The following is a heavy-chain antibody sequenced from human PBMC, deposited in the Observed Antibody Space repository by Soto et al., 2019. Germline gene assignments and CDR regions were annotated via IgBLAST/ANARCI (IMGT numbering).Heavy chain of an antibody. CDR2: IQSNTDGGTT. D-gene: IGHD3-22*01. CDR1: GFTFSNAW. J-gene: IGHJ4*02. Sequence: AGSLRLSCAVSGFTFSNAWMNWVRQVPGKGLEWVGRIQSNTDGGTTDYAAPVNGRFTISRDDSKNTLYLQMNSLTTEDTAVYYCSTHPRVYYDSTANYFDSWGQGTLVTGSS. CDR3: STHPRVYYDSTANYFDS. V-gene: IGHV3-15*07.